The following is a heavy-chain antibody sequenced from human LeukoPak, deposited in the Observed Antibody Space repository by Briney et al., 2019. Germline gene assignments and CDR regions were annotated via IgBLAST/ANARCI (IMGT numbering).Heavy chain of an antibody. J-gene: IGHJ6*02. CDR3: ALGTINKDYYFGMDV. CDR1: GFTFSDYY. CDR2: ISNSGSTV. Sequence: GGSLRLSCAASGFTFSDYYMTWIRQAPGKGLEWLSYISNSGSTVFYADSIMGRFTVSRDNAKRSLYLQIESLRDDDTAVYHCALGTINKDYYFGMDVWGQGTTVTVSS. D-gene: IGHD2-8*01. V-gene: IGHV3-11*01.